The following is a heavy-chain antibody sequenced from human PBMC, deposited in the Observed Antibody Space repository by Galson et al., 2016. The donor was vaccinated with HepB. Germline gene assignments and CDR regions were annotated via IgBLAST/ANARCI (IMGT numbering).Heavy chain of an antibody. CDR3: ARGDVTIVTSYYYGMDV. CDR1: GFTFSSYS. Sequence: SLRLSCAASGFTFSSYSMHWVRQAPGKGLEWVAVISFDGSDRTYADSVKGRFTTSRDNSKSTLYLQMNSLRADDAAVYYCARGDVTIVTSYYYGMDVWGQGTTVTVSS. V-gene: IGHV3-30*04. CDR2: ISFDGSDR. D-gene: IGHD3-16*02. J-gene: IGHJ6*02.